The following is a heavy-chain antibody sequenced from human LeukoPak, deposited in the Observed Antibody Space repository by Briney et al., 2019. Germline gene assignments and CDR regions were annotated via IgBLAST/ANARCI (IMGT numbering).Heavy chain of an antibody. CDR2: ISAYNGNT. V-gene: IGHV1-18*01. D-gene: IGHD3-3*01. Sequence: ASVKVSCKASGGTFSSYAISWVRQAPGQGLEWMGWISAYNGNTNYAQKLQGRVTMTTDTSTSTAYMELRSLRSDDTAVYYCARDGTTIFGVVIISPYYYYYMDVWGKGTTVTVSS. J-gene: IGHJ6*03. CDR3: ARDGTTIFGVVIISPYYYYYMDV. CDR1: GGTFSSYA.